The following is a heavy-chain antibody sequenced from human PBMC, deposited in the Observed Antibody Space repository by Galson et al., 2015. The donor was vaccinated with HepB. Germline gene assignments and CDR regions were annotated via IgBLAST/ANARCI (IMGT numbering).Heavy chain of an antibody. J-gene: IGHJ2*01. CDR3: ARDGSGYYYWYFDL. D-gene: IGHD3-22*01. V-gene: IGHV3-30-3*01. CDR1: GFTFSSYA. CDR2: ISYDGSNK. Sequence: SLRLSCAASGFTFSSYAMHWVRQAPGKGLEWVAVISYDGSNKYYADSVKGRFTISRDNSKNTLYLQMNSLRAEDTAVYYCARDGSGYYYWYFDLWGRGTLVTVSS.